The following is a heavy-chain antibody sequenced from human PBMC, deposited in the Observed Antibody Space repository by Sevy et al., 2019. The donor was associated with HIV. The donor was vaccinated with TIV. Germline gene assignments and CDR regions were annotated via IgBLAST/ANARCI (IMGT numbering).Heavy chain of an antibody. CDR1: GGSISSYY. J-gene: IGHJ6*02. V-gene: IGHV4-59*01. Sequence: SETLSLTCTVSGGSISSYYWSWIRQPPGKGLEWIGYIYYSGSTNYNPSLKSRVTISVDTSKNQFSLKLSSVTAADTAMYYCARAYYDFWSGHDYYYGMDVWGQGTTVTVSS. CDR2: IYYSGST. D-gene: IGHD3-3*01. CDR3: ARAYYDFWSGHDYYYGMDV.